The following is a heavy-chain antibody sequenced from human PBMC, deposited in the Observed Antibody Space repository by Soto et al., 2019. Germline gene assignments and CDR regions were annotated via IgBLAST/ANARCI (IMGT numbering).Heavy chain of an antibody. D-gene: IGHD5-18*01. Sequence: VQLLESGGGLVQPGGSLRLSCVASGFTFSNYAMHWVRQAPGKGLEWVAVISYDGSDKYNANSVKGRFTISRDNSKNTLYLQMNSLRAEDTAVYYCARDTGPNGYNYYYFGMDVWGQGTTVTVSS. J-gene: IGHJ6*02. CDR1: GFTFSNYA. V-gene: IGHV3-30-3*01. CDR3: ARDTGPNGYNYYYFGMDV. CDR2: ISYDGSDK.